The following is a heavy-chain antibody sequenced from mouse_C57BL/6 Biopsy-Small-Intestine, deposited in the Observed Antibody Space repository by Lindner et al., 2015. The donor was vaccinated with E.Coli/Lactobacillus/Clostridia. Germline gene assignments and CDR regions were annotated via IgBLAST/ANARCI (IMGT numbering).Heavy chain of an antibody. CDR1: GYAFSSSW. V-gene: IGHV1-82*01. D-gene: IGHD1-1*01. J-gene: IGHJ4*01. CDR2: MYPGDGDT. CDR3: ARRYGSSYAMDY. Sequence: QLQESGAELMKPGASVKISCKASGYAFSSSWMNWVKQRPGKGLEWIGRMYPGDGDTNYNGKFKDKATLTADKSSSTAYMQLSSLTSEDSAVYFCARRYGSSYAMDYWGQGASVTVSS.